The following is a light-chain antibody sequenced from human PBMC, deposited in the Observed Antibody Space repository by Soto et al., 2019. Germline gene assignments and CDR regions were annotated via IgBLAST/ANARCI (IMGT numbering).Light chain of an antibody. Sequence: EIVLTQSPGTLSLSPGERATLSCRASQSVSSSYLAWYQQKPGQAPRLLIYGASSRATGIPDRFSGSGSGTDFTLTISRLEPEDFAVYYCQQYGSSPQTFGQGTMVDNK. CDR2: GAS. V-gene: IGKV3-20*01. CDR1: QSVSSSY. J-gene: IGKJ1*01. CDR3: QQYGSSPQT.